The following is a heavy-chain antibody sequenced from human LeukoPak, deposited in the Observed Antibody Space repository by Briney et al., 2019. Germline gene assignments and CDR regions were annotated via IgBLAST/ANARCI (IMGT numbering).Heavy chain of an antibody. CDR2: LHADGVEQ. CDR1: GFSLSGYW. J-gene: IGHJ4*02. CDR3: ARGGYSFDY. D-gene: IGHD5-18*01. V-gene: IGHV3-7*01. Sequence: PGGALRLSCAASGFSLSGYWMTWVRQAPGKGLEWVARLHADGVEQNYVDPVTGRFTMSRDNAKNSLDLQMNSLRVEDTAVYYCARGGYSFDYLGQGTLVAVSS.